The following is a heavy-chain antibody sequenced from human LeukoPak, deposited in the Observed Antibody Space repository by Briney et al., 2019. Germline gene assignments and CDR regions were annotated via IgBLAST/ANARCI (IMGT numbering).Heavy chain of an antibody. CDR1: GGSISSYC. CDR3: AREAVAGTSFDY. V-gene: IGHV4-59*01. Sequence: SETLSRTCTVSGGSISSYCWSWIRQPPGKGLEWIGYIYYSGSTNYNPSLKSRVTISVDTSKNQFSLKLSSVTAADTAVYYCAREAVAGTSFDYWGQGTLVTVSS. D-gene: IGHD6-19*01. CDR2: IYYSGST. J-gene: IGHJ4*02.